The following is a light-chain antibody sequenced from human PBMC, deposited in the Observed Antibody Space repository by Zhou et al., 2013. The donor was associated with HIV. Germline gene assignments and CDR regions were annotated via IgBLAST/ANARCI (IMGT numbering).Light chain of an antibody. Sequence: DIQMTQSPSSLSASVGDRVTITCRASRSINIYLNWYQQKPGKAPKLLIYAASSLQSGVPSRFSGSGSETDFTLTISSLQPEDFATYYCQQSYTSSGTFGQGTKVEIK. J-gene: IGKJ1*01. V-gene: IGKV1-39*01. CDR3: QQSYTSSGT. CDR1: RSINIY. CDR2: AAS.